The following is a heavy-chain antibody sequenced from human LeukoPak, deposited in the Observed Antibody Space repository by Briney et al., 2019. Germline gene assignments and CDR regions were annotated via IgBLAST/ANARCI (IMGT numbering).Heavy chain of an antibody. D-gene: IGHD6-6*01. V-gene: IGHV3-30-3*01. Sequence: GGSLRLSCAASGFTFSSYAMHWVRQAPGKGLEWVAVISYDGSNKYYADSVKGRFTISRDNSKNTLYLQMNSLRAEDTAVYYCARDMAYSSSPGFDYWGQGTLVTVSS. J-gene: IGHJ4*02. CDR1: GFTFSSYA. CDR3: ARDMAYSSSPGFDY. CDR2: ISYDGSNK.